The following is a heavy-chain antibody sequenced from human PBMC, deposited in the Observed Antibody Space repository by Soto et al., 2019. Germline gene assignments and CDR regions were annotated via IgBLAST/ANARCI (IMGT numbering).Heavy chain of an antibody. CDR3: ASQGTYYDFWSGLGMDV. CDR2: TYYSGST. CDR1: GGSISSSSYY. D-gene: IGHD3-3*01. V-gene: IGHV4-39*01. Sequence: PSETLSLTCTVSGGSISSSSYYWGWIRQPPGKGLEWIGSTYYSGSTYYNPSLKSRVTISVDTSKNQFSLKLSSVTAADTAVYYCASQGTYYDFWSGLGMDVWGQGTTVTVSS. J-gene: IGHJ6*02.